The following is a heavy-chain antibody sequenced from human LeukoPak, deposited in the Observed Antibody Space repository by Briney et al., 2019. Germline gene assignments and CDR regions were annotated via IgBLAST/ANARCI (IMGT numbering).Heavy chain of an antibody. CDR1: GGSISSNKYY. Sequence: PSETLSLTCTVSGGSISSNKYYWGWIRQPPGKGLEWIGSIYYSGSTYYNPTLKSRVTIFVDTSKNQFSLKLSSVTAVDTAVYYCATPYSGGYQGLDIWGQGTMVTVSS. J-gene: IGHJ3*02. D-gene: IGHD1-26*01. CDR3: ATPYSGGYQGLDI. V-gene: IGHV4-39*01. CDR2: IYYSGST.